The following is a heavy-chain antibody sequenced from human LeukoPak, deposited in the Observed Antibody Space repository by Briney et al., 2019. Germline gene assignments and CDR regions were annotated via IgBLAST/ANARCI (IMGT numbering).Heavy chain of an antibody. CDR2: IKQDGSEK. J-gene: IGHJ6*03. CDR1: GFTFSSYW. CDR3: ARGNDYYYMDV. V-gene: IGHV3-7*01. Sequence: PGGSLRLSCAASGFTFSSYWMSWVRQAPGKGLEWVANIKQDGSEKYYVDSVKGRFTISRDNAENSLYLQMNSLRAEDTAVYYCARGNDYYYMDVWGKGTTVTVSS.